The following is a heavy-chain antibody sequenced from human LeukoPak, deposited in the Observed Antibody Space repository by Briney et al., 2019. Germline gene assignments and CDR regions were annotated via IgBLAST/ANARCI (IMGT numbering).Heavy chain of an antibody. CDR3: AREVVAALGDHDY. V-gene: IGHV4-59*01. CDR1: GFSFSSFS. CDR2: IYYSGST. J-gene: IGHJ4*02. D-gene: IGHD2-15*01. Sequence: GSLRLSCAASGFSFSSFSMNWIRQPPGKGLEWIGHIYYSGSTNYNPSLRSRVTISVDTSKNQFSLNLSSVTAADTAMYYCAREVVAALGDHDYWGQGTLVTVSP.